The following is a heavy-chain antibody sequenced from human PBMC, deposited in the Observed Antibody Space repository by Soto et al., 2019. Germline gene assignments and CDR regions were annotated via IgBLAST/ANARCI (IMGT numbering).Heavy chain of an antibody. Sequence: PVESMTISCKGSGYSFTSYWIMWVLQMPGKGLEWMGRIDPSDSYTNYSPSFQGHVTISADKSISTAYLQWSSLKASDTAMYYCARSEASLKFDYWGQGTLVTVSS. CDR3: ARSEASLKFDY. D-gene: IGHD1-26*01. J-gene: IGHJ4*02. CDR1: GYSFTSYW. V-gene: IGHV5-10-1*01. CDR2: IDPSDSYT.